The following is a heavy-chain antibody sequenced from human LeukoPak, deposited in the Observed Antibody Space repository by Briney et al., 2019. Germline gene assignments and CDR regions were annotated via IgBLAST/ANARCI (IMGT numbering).Heavy chain of an antibody. J-gene: IGHJ4*02. CDR2: INHSGST. D-gene: IGHD3-16*02. CDR3: ARGNDYVWGSYRSGFGY. CDR1: GGSFSGYY. V-gene: IGHV4-34*01. Sequence: PSETLSLTCAVYGGSFSGYYWSWIRQPPGKGLEWIGEINHSGSTNYNPSLKSRVTISVDTSKNQFSLKLSSVTAADTAVYYCARGNDYVWGSYRSGFGYWGQGTPVTVSS.